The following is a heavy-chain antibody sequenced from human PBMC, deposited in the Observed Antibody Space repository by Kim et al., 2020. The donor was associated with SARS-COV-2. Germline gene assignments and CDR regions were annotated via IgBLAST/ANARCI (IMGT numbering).Heavy chain of an antibody. Sequence: DTLESRVTHSEDNATNSLYLEMDSVRAEDTAVYYCARVAVGASSWYYFDSWGQGTLVTVSS. J-gene: IGHJ4*02. D-gene: IGHD6-13*01. CDR3: ARVAVGASSWYYFDS. V-gene: IGHV3-11*05.